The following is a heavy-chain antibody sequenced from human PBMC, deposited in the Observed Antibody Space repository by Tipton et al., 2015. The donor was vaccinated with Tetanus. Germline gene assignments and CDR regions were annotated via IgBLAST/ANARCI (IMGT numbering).Heavy chain of an antibody. D-gene: IGHD3-3*01. Sequence: TLSLTCTVSGGSVRGGSYYWNWIRQPPGKGLEWLAYISYSGSTNSHYSLKSRITISRDPSKNQFSLKLASVTAADTAVYYCARANYDFPKKGPFDSWGQGTLVIVSS. CDR2: ISYSGST. CDR1: GGSVRGGSYY. CDR3: ARANYDFPKKGPFDS. V-gene: IGHV4-61*01. J-gene: IGHJ4*02.